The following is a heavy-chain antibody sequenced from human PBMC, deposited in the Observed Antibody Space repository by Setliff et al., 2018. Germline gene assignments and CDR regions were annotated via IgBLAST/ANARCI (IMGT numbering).Heavy chain of an antibody. CDR2: LNEDGSIT. CDR1: GFTFSRYW. CDR3: VRGQDNTQTDWGSDFYIDV. Sequence: PGGSLRLSCADSGFTFSRYWMHWVRQAPGKGLVWVSRLNEDGSITSYADSVKGRFTISRDNAKNTLYLQMNSLRAEDTGVYFCVRGQDNTQTDWGSDFYIDVWGKGTTVTVSS. J-gene: IGHJ6*03. D-gene: IGHD3-16*01. V-gene: IGHV3-74*03.